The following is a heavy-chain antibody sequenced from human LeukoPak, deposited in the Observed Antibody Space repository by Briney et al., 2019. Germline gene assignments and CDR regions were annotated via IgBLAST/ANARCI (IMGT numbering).Heavy chain of an antibody. J-gene: IGHJ4*02. CDR3: ARRRAGGYFYYFDY. D-gene: IGHD3-22*01. V-gene: IGHV4-34*01. CDR1: GFTVSSNY. Sequence: GSLRLSCAASGFTVSSNYMSWVRQAPGKGLEWIGEINHSGSTNYNPSLKSRVTISVDTSKNQFSLKLSSVTAADTAVYYCARRRAGGYFYYFDYWGQGTLVTVSS. CDR2: INHSGST.